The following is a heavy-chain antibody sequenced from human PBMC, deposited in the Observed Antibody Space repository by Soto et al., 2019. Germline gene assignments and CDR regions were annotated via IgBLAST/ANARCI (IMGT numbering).Heavy chain of an antibody. J-gene: IGHJ6*02. V-gene: IGHV4-30-4*01. CDR1: GGSINGGYYH. CDR2: IYYSGST. CDR3: ARDYRSPSGGMEF. D-gene: IGHD3-16*02. Sequence: PSETLSFTCTVPGGSINGGYYHLTWILQTPGKGLEWIGAIYYSGSTYYNPSLKSRIRISVDTSKNQFSLKLSSVTAADTAVYYGARDYRSPSGGMEFWGQGTTVTVSS.